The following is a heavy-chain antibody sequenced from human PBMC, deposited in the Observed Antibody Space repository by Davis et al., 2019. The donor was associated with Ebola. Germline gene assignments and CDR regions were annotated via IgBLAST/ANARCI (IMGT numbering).Heavy chain of an antibody. CDR1: GFTFTNYA. CDR3: ARETYSGSYFDY. Sequence: GGSLRLSCAASGFTFTNYAMNWVRQAPGKRLEWVSYISSSGSTIYYADSVKGRFTISRDNAKNSLYLQMNSLRAEDTAVYYCARETYSGSYFDYWGQGTLVTISS. V-gene: IGHV3-48*04. J-gene: IGHJ4*02. CDR2: ISSSGSTI. D-gene: IGHD1-26*01.